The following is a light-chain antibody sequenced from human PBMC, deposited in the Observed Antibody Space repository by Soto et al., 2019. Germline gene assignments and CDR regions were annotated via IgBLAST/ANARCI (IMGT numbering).Light chain of an antibody. Sequence: DIQMTQSPSTLSASVGDRVTITCRASQSIGGWLAWYQQKPGKAPKLLIYKATSLETGVPSRFSGSGSGTEFTLTISSLQPDDFATYYCQQYDSTFRSRTLGQGTKVDLK. V-gene: IGKV1-5*03. CDR3: QQYDSTFRSRT. J-gene: IGKJ1*01. CDR2: KAT. CDR1: QSIGGW.